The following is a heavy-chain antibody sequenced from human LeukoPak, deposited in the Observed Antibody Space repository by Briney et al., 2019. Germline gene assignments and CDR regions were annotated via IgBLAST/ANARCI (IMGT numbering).Heavy chain of an antibody. CDR2: TYYSGST. D-gene: IGHD4-17*01. Sequence: SETLSLTCNVSGGSITSHSWNWIRQSPGKRLEWIGYTYYSGSTNYNPSLKSRVTISVDTSKNQFSLKLSSVTPADTAVYYCARGGAYGDFDAFDIWGQGTMVTVSS. V-gene: IGHV4-59*11. J-gene: IGHJ3*02. CDR3: ARGGAYGDFDAFDI. CDR1: GGSITSHS.